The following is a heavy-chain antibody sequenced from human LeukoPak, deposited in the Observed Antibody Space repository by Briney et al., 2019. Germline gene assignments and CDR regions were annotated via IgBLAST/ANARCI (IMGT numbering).Heavy chain of an antibody. Sequence: GGSLRLSCAASGFTFSSYAMSWVRQAPGKGLEWVSAISGSGGSTYYADSVKGRFTISRDNSKNTLYLQMNSLRAEDTAVYYCAKEGGSIVVVVAAIDYWGQGTLVTVSS. D-gene: IGHD2-15*01. CDR3: AKEGGSIVVVVAAIDY. J-gene: IGHJ4*02. CDR2: ISGSGGST. CDR1: GFTFSSYA. V-gene: IGHV3-23*01.